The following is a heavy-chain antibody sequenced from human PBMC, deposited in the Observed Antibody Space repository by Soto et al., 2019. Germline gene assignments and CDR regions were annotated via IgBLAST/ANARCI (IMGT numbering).Heavy chain of an antibody. J-gene: IGHJ6*02. D-gene: IGHD6-13*01. V-gene: IGHV4-31*03. Sequence: SETLSLTCTVSGGSISSDGNYWSWIRQHPGKGLEWIGYIYYSGSTNYNPSLKSRVTISVDTSKNQFSLKLSSVTAADTAVYYCARGRLSISWYENYYYYGMDVWGQGTTVTVSS. CDR2: IYYSGST. CDR3: ARGRLSISWYENYYYYGMDV. CDR1: GGSISSDGNY.